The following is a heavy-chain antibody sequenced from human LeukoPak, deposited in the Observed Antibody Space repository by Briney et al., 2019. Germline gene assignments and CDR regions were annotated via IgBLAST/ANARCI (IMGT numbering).Heavy chain of an antibody. V-gene: IGHV5-51*01. Sequence: GESLKISCKGSGYSFTSYWIGWVRQMPGKGLEWMGIIYPGDSDTRYSPSFQGQVTISADKSISTAYLQWSSLKASDTATYYCARLYSSSWEEYYFDYWGQGTLVTVSS. D-gene: IGHD6-13*01. CDR3: ARLYSSSWEEYYFDY. CDR1: GYSFTSYW. CDR2: IYPGDSDT. J-gene: IGHJ4*02.